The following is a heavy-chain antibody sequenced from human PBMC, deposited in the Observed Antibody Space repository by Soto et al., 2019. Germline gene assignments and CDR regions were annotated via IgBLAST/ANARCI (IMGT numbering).Heavy chain of an antibody. J-gene: IGHJ4*02. CDR2: ITGSGANT. V-gene: IGHV3-23*01. CDR1: GITFSSYA. CDR3: AKPRSGWYVFDY. Sequence: EVQLLESGGGLVQPGASLRLSCAASGITFSSYAMSWVRQAPGKGLEWVSVITGSGANTYYADSVKGRFTISRDNSKNTLYLQMNSLRGDDTAVYYCAKPRSGWYVFDYWGQGTLVTVSS. D-gene: IGHD6-19*01.